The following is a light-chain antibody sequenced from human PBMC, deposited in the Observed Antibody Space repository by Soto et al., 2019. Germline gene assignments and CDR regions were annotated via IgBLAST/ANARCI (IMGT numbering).Light chain of an antibody. CDR3: QQDGRSPFT. Sequence: IVWTQSPGPLSLSPGEKATLSCRASQSVSSSYLAWYQQKPGQAPRLLIYGASSRATGIPGRFSGSGAGTDFTLTISRLEPEDFAVYYCQQDGRSPFTFGPGTKVDIK. CDR1: QSVSSSY. V-gene: IGKV3-20*01. CDR2: GAS. J-gene: IGKJ3*01.